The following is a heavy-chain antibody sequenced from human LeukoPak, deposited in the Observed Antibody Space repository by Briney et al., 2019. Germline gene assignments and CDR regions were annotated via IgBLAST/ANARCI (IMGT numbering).Heavy chain of an antibody. CDR1: GGSISSYY. CDR3: ARDRRKMDV. J-gene: IGHJ6*02. D-gene: IGHD6-6*01. CDR2: IYYSGST. V-gene: IGHV4-59*01. Sequence: SETLSLTCTVSGGSISSYYWSWIRQPPGKGLEWIGYIYYSGSTNYNPSLKSRVTISVGTSKNQFFPKLSSVTAADTAVYYCARDRRKMDVWGQGTTVTVSS.